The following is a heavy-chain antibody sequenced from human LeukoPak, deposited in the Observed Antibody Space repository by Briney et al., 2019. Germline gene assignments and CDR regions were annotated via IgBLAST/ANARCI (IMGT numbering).Heavy chain of an antibody. D-gene: IGHD3-16*02. V-gene: IGHV3-11*01. CDR2: ISSSGSTI. CDR1: GFTFSDYY. J-gene: IGHJ4*02. Sequence: GGSLRLSCAASGFTFSDYYMSWIRLAPGKGLEWVSYISSSGSTIYYADSVKGRFTISRDNAKNSLYLQMNSLRAEDTAVYYCARARMITFGGVIGFDYWGQGTLVTVSS. CDR3: ARARMITFGGVIGFDY.